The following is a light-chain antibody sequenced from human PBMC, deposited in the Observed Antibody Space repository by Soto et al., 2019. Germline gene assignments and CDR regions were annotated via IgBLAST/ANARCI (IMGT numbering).Light chain of an antibody. CDR3: FSHRSGDSHV. Sequence: VLTQPASVSGSPGQSITISCTGTSSDIGAYNYVSWYQQYPGKAPKLMIYGVTNRPSGVSNRFSGSKTGSTASLTISGLQAEDEADYYCFSHRSGDSHVFGTGTKVTVL. J-gene: IGLJ1*01. V-gene: IGLV2-14*01. CDR2: GVT. CDR1: SSDIGAYNY.